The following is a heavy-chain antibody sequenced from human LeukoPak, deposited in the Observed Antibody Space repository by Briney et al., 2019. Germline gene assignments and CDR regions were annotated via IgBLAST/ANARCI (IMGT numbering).Heavy chain of an antibody. J-gene: IGHJ4*02. D-gene: IGHD6-19*01. CDR2: MYHSGET. CDR3: ARLGPSGWYFDY. Sequence: SETLSLTCTVSSGSITIGGYYWAWIRQPPGEGPEWIGSMYHSGETYYNPTLKSRVTMSVDTSKNQFSLKLSSVTAADTAVYYCARLGPSGWYFDYWGQGTLVTVSS. CDR1: SGSITIGGYY. V-gene: IGHV4-39*07.